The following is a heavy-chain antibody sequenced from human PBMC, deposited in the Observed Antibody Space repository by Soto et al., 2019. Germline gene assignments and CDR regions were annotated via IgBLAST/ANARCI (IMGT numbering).Heavy chain of an antibody. CDR3: ARSSDFWNGYPPDL. CDR2: LSYDGSNK. CDR1: GFTFSSYGFTFSSYA. V-gene: IGHV3-30-3*01. Sequence: PGGSLRLSCAASGFTFSSYGFTFSSYAMHWVRQAPGKGLEWVAVLSYDGSNKYYADSVKGRFTISRDNSKNTLYLQMNSLRPEDTAVYYCARSSDFWNGYPPDLWGQGTLVTVSS. D-gene: IGHD3-3*01. J-gene: IGHJ4*02.